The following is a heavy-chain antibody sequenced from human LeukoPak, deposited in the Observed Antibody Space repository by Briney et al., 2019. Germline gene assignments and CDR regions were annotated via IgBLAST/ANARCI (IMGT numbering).Heavy chain of an antibody. V-gene: IGHV4-59*01. CDR2: IYYSGST. Sequence: SETLSLTCTVSGGSISSYYWSLIRQPPGKGLEWIGYIYYSGSTNYNPSLKSRVTISVDTSKNQFSLKLSSVTAADTAVYYCARGLAVAGYYGMDVWGQGTTVTVSS. D-gene: IGHD6-19*01. J-gene: IGHJ6*02. CDR1: GGSISSYY. CDR3: ARGLAVAGYYGMDV.